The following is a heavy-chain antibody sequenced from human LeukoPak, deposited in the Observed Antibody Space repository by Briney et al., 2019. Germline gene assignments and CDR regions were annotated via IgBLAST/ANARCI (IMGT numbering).Heavy chain of an antibody. D-gene: IGHD3-10*01. V-gene: IGHV4-59*01. CDR2: IYYSGST. CDR1: GGSISRYY. J-gene: IGHJ4*02. Sequence: SETLSLTCTVSGGSISRYYWSWIRQPPGKGLEWVGYIYYSGSTNYNPSLKSRVTISVDTSKNQFSLKLSSVTAADTAVYYCARSRPPTYYYGSGSLYEFDYWGQGTLVAVSS. CDR3: ARSRPPTYYYGSGSLYEFDY.